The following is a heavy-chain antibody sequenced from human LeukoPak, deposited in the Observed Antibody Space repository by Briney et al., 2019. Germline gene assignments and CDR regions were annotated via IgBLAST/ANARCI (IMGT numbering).Heavy chain of an antibody. J-gene: IGHJ4*02. Sequence: NPSETLSLTCTVSGGSISSGGYFWTWIRQHPGKGLEWIGYIYYSGSTYYNPSLKSRVTISVDTSKNQFSLKLSSVTAADTAVYYCAREDENTFDYWGQGTLVTVSS. V-gene: IGHV4-30-4*08. D-gene: IGHD2/OR15-2a*01. CDR3: AREDENTFDY. CDR2: IYYSGST. CDR1: GGSISSGGYF.